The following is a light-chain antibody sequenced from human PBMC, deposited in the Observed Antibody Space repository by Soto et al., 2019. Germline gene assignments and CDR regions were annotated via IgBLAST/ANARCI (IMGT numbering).Light chain of an antibody. CDR3: PQCYNTPYT. V-gene: IGKV4-1*01. CDR1: QSVLYSSNNKNY. CDR2: WAS. J-gene: IGKJ2*01. Sequence: DIVMTQSPDSLAVSLGERATINCKSSQSVLYSSNNKNYLAWYQQKPGQPPKLLIYWASTRESGVPDRFSGSGSGTDLTLTISSLQAEDVAVYYCPQCYNTPYTFGQGTKVEI.